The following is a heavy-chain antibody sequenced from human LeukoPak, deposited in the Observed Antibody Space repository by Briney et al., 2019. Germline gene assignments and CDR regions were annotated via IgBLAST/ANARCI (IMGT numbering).Heavy chain of an antibody. V-gene: IGHV3-53*01. CDR3: AREGYYDSSGYRGFDY. Sequence: GGSLRLSCAASGFTVSSNYMSWVRQAPGKGLEWVSVIYSGGSTYYADSVKGRFTISRDNSKNTLYLQMNSLRAEDTAVYYCAREGYYDSSGYRGFDYWGQGTLVTVSS. CDR2: IYSGGST. CDR1: GFTVSSNY. D-gene: IGHD3-22*01. J-gene: IGHJ4*02.